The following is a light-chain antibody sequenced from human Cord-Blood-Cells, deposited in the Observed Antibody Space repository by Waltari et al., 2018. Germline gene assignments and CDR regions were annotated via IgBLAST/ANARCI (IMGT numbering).Light chain of an antibody. CDR2: DVS. J-gene: IGLJ3*02. CDR3: SSYTSSSTWV. V-gene: IGLV2-14*01. CDR1: SSDVGGYTY. Sequence: QSALTQPASVSGSPGQSITISCTGTSSDVGGYTYVSWYQQPPGKAPKLMIYDVSKRPSGVSNRFSGSKSGNTASLTISGLQAEDEADYYCSSYTSSSTWVFGGGTKLTVL.